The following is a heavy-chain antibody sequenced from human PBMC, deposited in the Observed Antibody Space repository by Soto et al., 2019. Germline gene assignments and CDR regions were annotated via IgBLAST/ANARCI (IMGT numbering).Heavy chain of an antibody. D-gene: IGHD3-9*01. CDR3: AKDLERTSPLRYFDWFPKSTSYYYIYGMDV. J-gene: IGHJ6*02. CDR2: ISYDGSNK. V-gene: IGHV3-30*18. CDR1: GFTFSSYG. Sequence: QTGGSLRLSCAASGFTFSSYGMHWVRQAPGKGLEWVAVISYDGSNKYYADSVKGRFTISRDNSKNTLYLQMNSLRAEDTAVYYCAKDLERTSPLRYFDWFPKSTSYYYIYGMDVWGQGTTVTVSS.